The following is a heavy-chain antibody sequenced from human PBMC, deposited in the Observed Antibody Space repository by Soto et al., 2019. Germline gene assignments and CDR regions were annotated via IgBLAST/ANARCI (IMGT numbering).Heavy chain of an antibody. CDR3: ARESHDILTGPPWVWYFDL. J-gene: IGHJ2*01. Sequence: QVQLQQWGAGPLRPLETLSLTCGVSGGSFSGYYVAWIRQSPGKGLEWIGEINDRGSINYNPSLKSRVSISVERSKNHYSLTLWSVTAGDTAVYYCARESHDILTGPPWVWYFDLWGRGTLVTVSS. D-gene: IGHD3-9*01. V-gene: IGHV4-34*01. CDR2: INDRGSI. CDR1: GGSFSGYY.